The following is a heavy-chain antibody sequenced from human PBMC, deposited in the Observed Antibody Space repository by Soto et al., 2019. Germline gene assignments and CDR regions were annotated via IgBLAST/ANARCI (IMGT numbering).Heavy chain of an antibody. D-gene: IGHD5-12*01. Sequence: GSLRLSCAASGFTFSSYGMHWVRQAPGKGLEWVAVISYDGSNKYYADSVKGRFTISRDNSKNTLYLQMNSLRAEDTAVYYCAKDRVATYFDYWGQGTLVTVSS. CDR1: GFTFSSYG. V-gene: IGHV3-30*18. CDR2: ISYDGSNK. J-gene: IGHJ4*02. CDR3: AKDRVATYFDY.